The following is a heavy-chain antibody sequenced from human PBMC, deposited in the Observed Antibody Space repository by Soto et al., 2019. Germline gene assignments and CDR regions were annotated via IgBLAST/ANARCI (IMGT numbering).Heavy chain of an antibody. CDR1: GGSISSGGYY. J-gene: IGHJ4*02. CDR3: ARARIQLWLRGFDY. D-gene: IGHD5-18*01. Sequence: SETLSLTCTVSGGSISSGGYYWSWIRQHPGKGLEWIGYIYYSGSTYYNPSLKSRVTISVDTSKNQFSLKLSSVTAADTAVYYCARARIQLWLRGFDYWGQGTLVTLSS. V-gene: IGHV4-30-4*08. CDR2: IYYSGST.